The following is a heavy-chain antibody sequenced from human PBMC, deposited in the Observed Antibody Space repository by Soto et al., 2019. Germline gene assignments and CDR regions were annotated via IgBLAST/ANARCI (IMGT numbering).Heavy chain of an antibody. J-gene: IGHJ6*03. Sequence: PGGSLRLSCAASGFTFSSYWMSWVRQAPGKGLEWVANIRQDGSEKYYVDSVKGRFTISRDNAKNSLYLQMNSLRAEDTAVYYCARRLLVTIFGVVIPLDYYYYYMDVWGKGTTVTVSS. CDR2: IRQDGSEK. D-gene: IGHD3-3*01. V-gene: IGHV3-7*01. CDR3: ARRLLVTIFGVVIPLDYYYYYMDV. CDR1: GFTFSSYW.